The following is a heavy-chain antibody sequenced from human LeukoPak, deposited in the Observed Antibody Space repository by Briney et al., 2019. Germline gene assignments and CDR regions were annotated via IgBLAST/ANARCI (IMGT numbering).Heavy chain of an antibody. CDR3: ARAYDSSGYYYNWFDP. J-gene: IGHJ5*02. CDR1: GGSISSYY. CDR2: IYTSGST. Sequence: SETLSLTCTVSGGSISSYYWSWIRQPAGKGLEWIGRIYTSGSTNYNPSLKSRVTMSVDTSKNQFSLKLSSVTAADTVVYYCARAYDSSGYYYNWFDPWGQGTLVTVSS. V-gene: IGHV4-4*07. D-gene: IGHD3-22*01.